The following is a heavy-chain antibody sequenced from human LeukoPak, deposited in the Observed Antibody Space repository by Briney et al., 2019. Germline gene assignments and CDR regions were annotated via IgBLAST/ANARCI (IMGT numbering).Heavy chain of an antibody. Sequence: AGRSLRLSCAASGFTFDDYAMHWVRQAPGKGLEWVSGISWNSGSIGYADSVKGRFTISRDNAKNSLYLQMNSLRAEDTALYYCAKDIRWGMAAAGTGFDYWGQGTLVTVSS. CDR3: AKDIRWGMAAAGTGFDY. J-gene: IGHJ4*02. D-gene: IGHD6-13*01. CDR2: ISWNSGSI. V-gene: IGHV3-9*01. CDR1: GFTFDDYA.